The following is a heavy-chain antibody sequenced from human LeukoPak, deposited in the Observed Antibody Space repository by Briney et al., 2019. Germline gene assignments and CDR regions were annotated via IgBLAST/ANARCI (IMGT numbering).Heavy chain of an antibody. CDR2: MNPNSGNT. V-gene: IGHV1-8*03. J-gene: IGHJ6*03. CDR3: ARGRSPRRGSGSALYYYYMDV. CDR1: GYTFTSYD. D-gene: IGHD3-10*01. Sequence: ASVKVSCKASGYTFTSYDINWVRQATGQGLEWMGWMNPNSGNTGYAQKFQGRVTITRNTSISTAYMELSSLRSEDTAVYYCARGRSPRRGSGSALYYYYMDVWGKGTTVTVSS.